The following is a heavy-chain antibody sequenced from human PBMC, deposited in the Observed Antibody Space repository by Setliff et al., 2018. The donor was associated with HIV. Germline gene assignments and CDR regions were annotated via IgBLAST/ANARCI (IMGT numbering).Heavy chain of an antibody. J-gene: IGHJ5*02. CDR1: GFTVSDTH. V-gene: IGHV3-53*01. Sequence: PGGSLRLSWSASGFTVSDTHMTWVRQAPGKGLEWVSFIYSDGRTYYTESVKGRFTISRDDSKNTLYLQMHSLRVEDTAAYYCAKWVKWLDPWGQGIQVTVSS. D-gene: IGHD1-26*01. CDR3: AKWVKWLDP. CDR2: IYSDGRT.